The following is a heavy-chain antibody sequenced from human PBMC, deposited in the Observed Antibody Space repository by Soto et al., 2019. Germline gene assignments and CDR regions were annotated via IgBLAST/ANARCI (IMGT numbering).Heavy chain of an antibody. Sequence: QVQLVQSGAEVKKPGSSVKVSCTASGGTFSSYTISWVRQAPGQGLEWMGRIIPILGIANYAQKFQGRVTITADKSTSTAYMELSSLRSEDTAVYYCARGVVAASAFDIWGQGTMVTVSS. J-gene: IGHJ3*02. CDR2: IIPILGIA. V-gene: IGHV1-69*02. CDR1: GGTFSSYT. CDR3: ARGVVAASAFDI. D-gene: IGHD2-15*01.